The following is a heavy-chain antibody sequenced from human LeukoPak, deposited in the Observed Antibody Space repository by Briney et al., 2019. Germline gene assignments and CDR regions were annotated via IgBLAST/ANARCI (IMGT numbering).Heavy chain of an antibody. V-gene: IGHV3-23*01. Sequence: GGSLRLSCAASGFTFSSYAMSWVRQAPGKGLEWVSAISGSGGSTYYADSVKGRFTISRDNSKNTLYLHMNSLRAEDTAVYYCAKDQGWSGSYSDYWGQGTLVTVSS. CDR2: ISGSGGST. CDR3: AKDQGWSGSYSDY. J-gene: IGHJ4*02. CDR1: GFTFSSYA. D-gene: IGHD1-26*01.